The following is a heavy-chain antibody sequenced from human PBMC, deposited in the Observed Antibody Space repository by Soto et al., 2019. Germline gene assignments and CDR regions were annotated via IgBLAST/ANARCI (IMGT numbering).Heavy chain of an antibody. Sequence: PSETLSLTCTVSGDSINSADYYWSWLRQPPGKGLEWIGYIYYSRSDYYNPSLGRRATITIDTSRNQFSLNLTSVTAADTAIYYCARSAGSFGGGSYLGAWGQGTQVTVSS. CDR1: GDSINSADYY. V-gene: IGHV4-30-4*01. CDR3: ARSAGSFGGGSYLGA. CDR2: IYYSRSD. D-gene: IGHD3-16*02. J-gene: IGHJ5*02.